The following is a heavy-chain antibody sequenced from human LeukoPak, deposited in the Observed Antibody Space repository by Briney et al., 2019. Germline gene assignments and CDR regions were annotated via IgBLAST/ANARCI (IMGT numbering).Heavy chain of an antibody. CDR1: GFTYSNYA. D-gene: IGHD2-2*01. Sequence: GGSLRLSCEASGFTYSNYALSWVRQAPGRGLEWVSAITTTGGSTFYAGSVKGRFTISRDNSKNTLDLQMNSLRAEDTALYYCAKIVVPDSMSYYYFYAMDVWGQGTTVTVSS. V-gene: IGHV3-23*01. CDR2: ITTTGGST. J-gene: IGHJ6*02. CDR3: AKIVVPDSMSYYYFYAMDV.